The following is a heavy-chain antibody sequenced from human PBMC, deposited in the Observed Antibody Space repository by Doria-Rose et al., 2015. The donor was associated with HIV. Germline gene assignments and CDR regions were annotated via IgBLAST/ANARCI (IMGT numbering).Heavy chain of an antibody. CDR2: INHSGTT. V-gene: IGHV4-34*01. Sequence: YGESFSGYYWSWIRQPPGKGLEWIAEINHSGTTNYNPSLKSRVTISVDTSKNQFSLNLTSVTAADTAVYYCARQRGLDAFDVWGQGTIITVSS. CDR1: GESFSGYY. CDR3: ARQRGLDAFDV. J-gene: IGHJ3*01.